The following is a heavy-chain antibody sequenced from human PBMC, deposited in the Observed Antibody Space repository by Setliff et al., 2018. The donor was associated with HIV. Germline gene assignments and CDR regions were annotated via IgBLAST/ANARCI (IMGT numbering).Heavy chain of an antibody. CDR3: AREPGRGSSWYVGFSYYYYYMDV. CDR1: GGTFSSYA. Sequence: GASVKVSCKASGGTFSSYAISWVRQAPGQGLEWMGGIIPIFGTANYAQKFQGRVTITTDESTSTAYMELSSLRSEDTAVYYCAREPGRGSSWYVGFSYYYYYMDVWGKGTTVTVSS. J-gene: IGHJ6*03. CDR2: IIPIFGTA. V-gene: IGHV1-69*05. D-gene: IGHD6-13*01.